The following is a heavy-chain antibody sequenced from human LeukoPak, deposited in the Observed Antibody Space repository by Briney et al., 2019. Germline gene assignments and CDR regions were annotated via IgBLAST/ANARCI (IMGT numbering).Heavy chain of an antibody. Sequence: SGTLSLTCTVSGGSISSHFWSWIRQPPGKGLEWIGYIYYRGSSIFNPSLKSRITISVDMSKNQFSLNLSSVTAADTAVYYCARQEGGIFDYWGQGTLVTVSS. J-gene: IGHJ4*02. CDR3: ARQEGGIFDY. D-gene: IGHD3-16*01. CDR1: GGSISSHF. V-gene: IGHV4-59*11. CDR2: IYYRGSS.